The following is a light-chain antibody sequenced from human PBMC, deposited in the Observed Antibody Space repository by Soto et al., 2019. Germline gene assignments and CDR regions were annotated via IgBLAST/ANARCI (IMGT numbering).Light chain of an antibody. CDR3: QQYNNWPET. V-gene: IGKV3-15*01. CDR2: GAS. J-gene: IGKJ1*01. CDR1: QSVSSSY. Sequence: EIVLTQSPGTLSLSPGERATLSCRASQSVSSSYLAWYHQKPGQXPRLLIYGASSRATGIPARFSGSGSGTELTITISSLQSEDLEVYDCQQYNNWPETFGQGTKVDIK.